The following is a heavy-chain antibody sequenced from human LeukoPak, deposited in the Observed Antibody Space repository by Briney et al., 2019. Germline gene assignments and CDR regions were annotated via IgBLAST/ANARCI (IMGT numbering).Heavy chain of an antibody. CDR1: GYSFTGYY. CDR3: ARGRVLWFGELSMAWFDP. CDR2: INPNSGGT. D-gene: IGHD3-10*01. V-gene: IGHV1-2*06. Sequence: ASVKVSCKASGYSFTGYYMHWVRQAPGQGLEWMGRINPNSGGTNHAQKFQGRVTMTRDTSISTAYMELSRLRSDDTAVYYCARGRVLWFGELSMAWFDPWGQGTLVTVSS. J-gene: IGHJ5*02.